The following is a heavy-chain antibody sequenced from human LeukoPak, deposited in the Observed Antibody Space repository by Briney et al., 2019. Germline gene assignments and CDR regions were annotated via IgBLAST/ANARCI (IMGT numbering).Heavy chain of an antibody. CDR1: GYTFTGYY. CDR3: ASSSAGWNYELDY. CDR2: INPNSGGT. D-gene: IGHD1-7*01. Sequence: ASVKVSCKASGYTFTGYYLHWVRQPPGQGLGWMGWINPNSGGTNYAQKFQGRVTMTRDTTISTAYMELSRLRSDDTAVYYCASSSAGWNYELDYWGQGTLVSVSS. V-gene: IGHV1-2*02. J-gene: IGHJ4*02.